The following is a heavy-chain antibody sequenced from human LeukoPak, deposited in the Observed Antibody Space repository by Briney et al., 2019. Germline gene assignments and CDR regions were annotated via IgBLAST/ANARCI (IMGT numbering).Heavy chain of an antibody. D-gene: IGHD3-16*02. CDR1: GFTFSSNW. V-gene: IGHV3-7*01. J-gene: IGHJ5*02. CDR3: ARYRAHPSFDP. Sequence: AGGSLRLSCAASGFTFSSNWMSWVRQAPGKGLEWVASIKLDGSEKYYVDSVKGRFTISRDNAENSLSLQMNSLRAEDPAVYYWARYRAHPSFDPWGQGTLVTVSS. CDR2: IKLDGSEK.